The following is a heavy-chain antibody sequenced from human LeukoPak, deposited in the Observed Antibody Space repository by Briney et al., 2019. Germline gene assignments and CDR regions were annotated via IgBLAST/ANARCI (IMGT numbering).Heavy chain of an antibody. CDR3: ARGPKITIFGVVIRYYFDY. Sequence: SETLSLTCTVSGGSISSGGYYWSWIRQHPGKGLEWIGYIYYSGSTYYNPSLKSRVTISVDTSKNQFSLKLSSVTAADTAVYYCARGPKITIFGVVIRYYFDYWGQGTLVTVSS. CDR1: GGSISSGGYY. J-gene: IGHJ4*02. CDR2: IYYSGST. D-gene: IGHD3-3*01. V-gene: IGHV4-31*03.